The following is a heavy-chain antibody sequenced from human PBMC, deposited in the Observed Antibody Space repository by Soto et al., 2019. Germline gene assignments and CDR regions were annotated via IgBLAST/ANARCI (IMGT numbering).Heavy chain of an antibody. CDR3: ARYCTNGVCLLYYYYYGMDV. D-gene: IGHD2-8*01. CDR2: ISAYNGNT. CDR1: GYTFTSYG. J-gene: IGHJ6*02. V-gene: IGHV1-18*01. Sequence: ASVKVSCKASGYTFTSYGISWARQAPGQGLEWMGWISAYNGNTNYAQKLQGRVTMTTDTSTSTAYMELRSLRSDDTAVYYCARYCTNGVCLLYYYYYGMDVWGQGTTVTVSS.